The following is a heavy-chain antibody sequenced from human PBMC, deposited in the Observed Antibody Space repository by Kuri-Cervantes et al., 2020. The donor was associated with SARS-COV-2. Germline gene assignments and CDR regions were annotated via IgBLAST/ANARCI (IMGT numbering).Heavy chain of an antibody. CDR3: ARDLSAGMASGGGYR. Sequence: GGSLRRLSCAASGFTFSDYYMSWIRQAPGKGLEWLSYISTSSGYTNYADSVKGRFTISRDNAKKSIYLQMNSLRAEDTAVYYCARDLSAGMASGGGYRWGQGTLVTVSS. CDR1: GFTFSDYY. D-gene: IGHD3-16*02. J-gene: IGHJ4*02. CDR2: ISTSSGYT. V-gene: IGHV3-11*06.